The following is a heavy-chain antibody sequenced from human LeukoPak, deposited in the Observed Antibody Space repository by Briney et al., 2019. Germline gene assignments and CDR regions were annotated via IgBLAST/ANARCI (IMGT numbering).Heavy chain of an antibody. Sequence: SETLSLTCTASGDSIKTTFYWAWIRPTPGKGLEWIASIYQTGSTYHNPSLKSRVTISVDTSKNQFSLKLSSVTAADTAVYYRARGRPEWLVRFDYWGQGTLVTVSS. CDR3: ARGRPEWLVRFDY. V-gene: IGHV4-38-2*02. D-gene: IGHD6-19*01. CDR2: IYQTGST. J-gene: IGHJ4*02. CDR1: GDSIKTTFY.